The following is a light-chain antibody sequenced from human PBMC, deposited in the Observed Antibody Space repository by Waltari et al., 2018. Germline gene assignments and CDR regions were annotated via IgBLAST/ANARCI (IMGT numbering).Light chain of an antibody. CDR3: SSYTSTSTYV. V-gene: IGLV2-14*01. CDR2: DVS. Sequence: QSALTQPDSVSGSPGQSITISCTGTSSDVGGYKYVSWYQQHPGKAPKLMIYDVSNRPSGVSNRFSGSKSGNTASLTISGLQAEDEADYYCSSYTSTSTYVFGSGTKVIVL. CDR1: SSDVGGYKY. J-gene: IGLJ1*01.